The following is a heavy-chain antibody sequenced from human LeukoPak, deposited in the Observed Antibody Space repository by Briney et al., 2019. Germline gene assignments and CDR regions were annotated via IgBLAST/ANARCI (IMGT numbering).Heavy chain of an antibody. CDR3: ARDTARRSIVGAQAYAFDI. V-gene: IGHV1-8*01. Sequence: GASVKVSCKASGYTFTSYDINWVRQATGQGLESMGWMNPNSGNTDYAQKFQGRVTMTRNTSISTAYMELSSLRSDDTAVYYCARDTARRSIVGAQAYAFDIWGQGTMVTVSS. CDR1: GYTFTSYD. D-gene: IGHD1-26*01. J-gene: IGHJ3*02. CDR2: MNPNSGNT.